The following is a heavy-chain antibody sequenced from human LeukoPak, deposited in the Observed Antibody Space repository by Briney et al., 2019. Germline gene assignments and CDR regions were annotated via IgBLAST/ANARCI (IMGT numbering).Heavy chain of an antibody. CDR3: ARGKVLTGSYGMDV. CDR1: GYTFTSYD. V-gene: IGHV1-8*01. D-gene: IGHD3-9*01. J-gene: IGHJ6*02. Sequence: ASVKVSCKASGYTFTSYDINWVRQATGQGLEWMGWMNPNSGNTGYAQKFQGRVTMTRNTSISTAYMELSSLRSEDTAVYYCARGKVLTGSYGMDVWGQGTTVTVSS. CDR2: MNPNSGNT.